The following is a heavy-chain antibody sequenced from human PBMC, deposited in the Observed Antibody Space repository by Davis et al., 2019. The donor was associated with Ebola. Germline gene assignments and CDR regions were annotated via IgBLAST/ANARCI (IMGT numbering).Heavy chain of an antibody. CDR2: IYWDDDK. V-gene: IGHV2-5*02. CDR1: GFSLSTSGVG. CDR3: AHSCSGGSCYPWYYYGMDV. J-gene: IGHJ6*02. Sequence: SGPTLVKPPQTLTLTCTFSGFSLSTSGVGVGWIRQPPGKALEWLALIYWDDDKRYSPSLKSRLTITKDTSKNQVVLTMTNMDPVDTATYYCAHSCSGGSCYPWYYYGMDVWGQGTTVTVSS. D-gene: IGHD2-15*01.